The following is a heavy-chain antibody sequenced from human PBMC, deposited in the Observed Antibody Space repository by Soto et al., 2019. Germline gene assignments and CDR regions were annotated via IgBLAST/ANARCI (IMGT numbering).Heavy chain of an antibody. V-gene: IGHV1-69*02. J-gene: IGHJ4*02. CDR2: IIPILGIA. Sequence: QVQLVQSGAEVKKPGSSVKVSCKASGGTFSSYTISWVRQAPGQGLEWMGRIIPILGIANYAQKFQGRVTITVNKSTKTAYMKLRRLRSEHKAVYYCAMLPMCDYWGQGTLVTVSS. CDR3: AMLPMCDY. CDR1: GGTFSSYT.